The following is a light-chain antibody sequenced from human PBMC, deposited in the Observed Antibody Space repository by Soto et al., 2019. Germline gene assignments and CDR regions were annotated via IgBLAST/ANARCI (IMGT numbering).Light chain of an antibody. J-gene: IGKJ4*01. V-gene: IGKV3-20*01. CDR3: QQYGGSPRVT. CDR1: QSVSSNS. Sequence: EIVWTQSPGTLSLSPGERATLSCRASQSVSSNSLAWYQQKPGQAPRLLIYGASSRATGIPDRFIGSGAGTDFTLTISRLESEDFAVYYCQQYGGSPRVTFGGGTKVEIK. CDR2: GAS.